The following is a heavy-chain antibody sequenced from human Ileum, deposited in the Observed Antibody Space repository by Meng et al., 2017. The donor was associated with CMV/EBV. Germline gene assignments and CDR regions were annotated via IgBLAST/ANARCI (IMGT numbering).Heavy chain of an antibody. Sequence: ETLSLTCTVSGGSISGYYWTWIRQPPGKGLEWVANINRDGSDKYYVDSVKGRFTMSRDNAKNSLYLQMNSLRAEDTAVYYCARDTGPNTFDYWGQGTLVTVSS. V-gene: IGHV3-7*03. J-gene: IGHJ4*02. CDR3: ARDTGPNTFDY. CDR2: INRDGSDK. D-gene: IGHD2-8*01. CDR1: GGSISGYY.